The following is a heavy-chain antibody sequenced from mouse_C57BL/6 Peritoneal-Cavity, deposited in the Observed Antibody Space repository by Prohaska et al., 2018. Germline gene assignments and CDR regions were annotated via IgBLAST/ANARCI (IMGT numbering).Heavy chain of an antibody. CDR3: ARADITTVVADY. Sequence: MSCKASGYTFTSYTMHWVKQRPGQGLEWIGYINPSSCYTKYNQKFKDKATLTADKSSSTAYMQLSSRTSEDSAVYYCARADITTVVADYWGQGTTLTVSS. CDR1: GYTFTSYT. J-gene: IGHJ2*01. D-gene: IGHD1-1*01. CDR2: INPSSCYT. V-gene: IGHV1-4*01.